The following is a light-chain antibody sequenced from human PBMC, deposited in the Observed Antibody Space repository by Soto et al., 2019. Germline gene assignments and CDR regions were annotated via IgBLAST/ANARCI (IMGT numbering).Light chain of an antibody. CDR2: AAS. CDR1: QSISSS. Sequence: DIQMTQSPSSLSASVGDRVTITCRASQSISSSVNWYQLKPGKAPKLLIYAASSLQSGVPSRFSGSGSGTDFTLTISSLQPEDFATYYCQQSYSTPPTFGQGTKVDIK. J-gene: IGKJ1*01. V-gene: IGKV1-39*01. CDR3: QQSYSTPPT.